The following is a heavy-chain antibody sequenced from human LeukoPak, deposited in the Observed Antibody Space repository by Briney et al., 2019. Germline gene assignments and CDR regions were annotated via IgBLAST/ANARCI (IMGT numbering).Heavy chain of an antibody. CDR3: ARRAGASSHPYDY. CDR2: ISPSGGST. Sequence: PGGSLRLSCAASGFTVSSYSMHWVRQAPGQGPEWTGVISPSGGSTTYAQKFQGRVTLTRAMSTSTDSLELSSLRSEDTAVYYCARRAGASSHPYDYWGQGTLVTVSS. J-gene: IGHJ4*02. V-gene: IGHV1-46*01. D-gene: IGHD4/OR15-4a*01. CDR1: GFTVSSYS.